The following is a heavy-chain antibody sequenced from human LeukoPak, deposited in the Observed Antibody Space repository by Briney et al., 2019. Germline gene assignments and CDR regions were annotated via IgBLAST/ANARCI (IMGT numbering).Heavy chain of an antibody. J-gene: IGHJ5*02. V-gene: IGHV4-30-4*08. CDR1: GFTFSSYA. CDR3: ARPYYYDSRIDP. D-gene: IGHD3-22*01. CDR2: MYYSGST. Sequence: LRLSCAASGFTFSSYAMSWVRQAPGKGLEWIGYMYYSGSTYYNPSLKSRVTISVDTSKNQFSLKLSSVTAADTAAYYCARPYYYDSRIDPWGQGTLVTVSS.